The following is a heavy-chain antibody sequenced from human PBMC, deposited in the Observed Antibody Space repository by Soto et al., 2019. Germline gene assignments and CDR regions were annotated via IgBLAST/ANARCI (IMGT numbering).Heavy chain of an antibody. V-gene: IGHV3-30*18. CDR3: AKEGETVVTFLWRFDYFDY. D-gene: IGHD2-15*01. CDR1: GFTFSSYG. CDR2: ISYDGSNK. J-gene: IGHJ4*02. Sequence: QVQLVESGGGVVQPGRSLRLSCAASGFTFSSYGMHWVRQAPGKGLEWVAVISYDGSNKYYADSVKGRFTISRGNSKNTLYLQMNSLRAEDTAVYYCAKEGETVVTFLWRFDYFDYWGQGTLVTVSS.